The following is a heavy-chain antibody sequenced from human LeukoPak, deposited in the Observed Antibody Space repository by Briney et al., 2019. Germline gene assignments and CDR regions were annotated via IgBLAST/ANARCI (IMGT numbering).Heavy chain of an antibody. CDR1: GYTFTGYY. D-gene: IGHD3-22*01. J-gene: IGHJ4*02. CDR2: INPNSGDA. CDR3: ARSDSSSEAYFDY. V-gene: IGHV1-2*02. Sequence: GASVKVSCKASGYTFTGYYIHWLRQAPGHGLEWMGWINPNSGDASYADKFQGRVTMTRDMFISTAYMEMSRLRSDDTAAYYCARSDSSSEAYFDYWGQATLVTVSS.